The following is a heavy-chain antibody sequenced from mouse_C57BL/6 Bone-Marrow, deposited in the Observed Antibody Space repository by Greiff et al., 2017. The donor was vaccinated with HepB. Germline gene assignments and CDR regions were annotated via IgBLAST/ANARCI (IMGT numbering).Heavy chain of an antibody. CDR1: GFTFSSYD. J-gene: IGHJ2*01. Sequence: EVQLVESGGGLVKPGGSLKLSCAASGFTFSSYDMSWVRQTPEKRLEWVAYISSGGDYIYYADTVKGRFTISRDNARNTLYLQMSSLKYEDTAMYYCSRAQGLDCSDCCCDYWGQGTTLTVSS. CDR2: ISSGGDYI. V-gene: IGHV5-9-1*02. D-gene: IGHD2-13*01. CDR3: SRAQGLDCSDCCCDY.